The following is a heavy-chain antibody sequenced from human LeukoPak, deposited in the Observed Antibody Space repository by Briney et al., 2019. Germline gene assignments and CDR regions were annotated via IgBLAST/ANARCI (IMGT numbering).Heavy chain of an antibody. D-gene: IGHD6-13*01. J-gene: IGHJ4*02. Sequence: SVKVSCKASGDTFRSYAVSWVRQAPGQGLEWMGGIIPMLGTANYAQKFQGRVTITADESMSTGYMELSSLRSDDTAVCYCARAGLAASGIASGFDYWGQGTLVTVSS. CDR3: ARAGLAASGIASGFDY. CDR1: GDTFRSYA. V-gene: IGHV1-69*13. CDR2: IIPMLGTA.